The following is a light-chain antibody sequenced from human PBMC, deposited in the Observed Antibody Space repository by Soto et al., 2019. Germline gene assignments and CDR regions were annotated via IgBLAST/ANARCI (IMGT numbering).Light chain of an antibody. CDR1: QRISGF. V-gene: IGKV1-39*01. Sequence: DIQMTQSPSSLSASVGDRVTITCRASQRISGFLNWYQQKPGKAPKVLIYAASSLHGGVPSRFTGSGSGTEFTLTISSLQPEDFATYYCQQSYSRPWTFGQGTKVEIK. CDR2: AAS. J-gene: IGKJ1*01. CDR3: QQSYSRPWT.